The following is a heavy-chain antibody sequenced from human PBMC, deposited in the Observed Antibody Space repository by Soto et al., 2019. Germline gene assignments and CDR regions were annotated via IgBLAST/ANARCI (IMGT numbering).Heavy chain of an antibody. CDR2: ISDDGNTK. J-gene: IGHJ4*02. V-gene: IGHV3-30-3*01. CDR3: ASSYFYDSGGYYPFDY. CDR1: GFTFSTYA. D-gene: IGHD3-22*01. Sequence: QVQLVESGGGVVQPGTSLRLSCAASGFTFSTYAMYWVRQAPGRGLEWVAVISDDGNTKYYADSVKGRFTISRDNSRNTLYLQIYSLRAEDAAVYYCASSYFYDSGGYYPFDYWGRGTRVTVSS.